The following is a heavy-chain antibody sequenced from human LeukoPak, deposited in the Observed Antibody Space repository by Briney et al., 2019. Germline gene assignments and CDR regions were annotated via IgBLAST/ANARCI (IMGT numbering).Heavy chain of an antibody. V-gene: IGHV3-7*04. D-gene: IGHD2-21*02. CDR1: GFIFSSYW. CDR2: IKQGGSEK. J-gene: IGHJ4*02. Sequence: GGSLRLSCAASGFIFSSYWMSWVRRAPGKGLEWVANIKQGGSEKYYVDSVKGRFTISRDDAKNSLYLQTNSLRAEDTAVYYCARVRGDYYLDYWGQGTLVTVSS. CDR3: ARVRGDYYLDY.